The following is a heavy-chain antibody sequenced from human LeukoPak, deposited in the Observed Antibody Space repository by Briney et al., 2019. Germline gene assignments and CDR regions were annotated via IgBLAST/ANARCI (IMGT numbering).Heavy chain of an antibody. D-gene: IGHD4-17*01. Sequence: SQTLSLTCTVSGGSISSGGYYWSWIRQPPGKGLEWIGYIYHSGSTYYNPSLKSRVTISVDRSKNQFSLKLSSVTAADTAVYYCARMTTVTTDFDYWGQGTLVTVSS. V-gene: IGHV4-30-2*01. J-gene: IGHJ4*02. CDR3: ARMTTVTTDFDY. CDR1: GGSISSGGYY. CDR2: IYHSGST.